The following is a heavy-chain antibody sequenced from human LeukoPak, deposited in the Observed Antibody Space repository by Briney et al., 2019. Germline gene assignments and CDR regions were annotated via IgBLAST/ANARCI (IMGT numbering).Heavy chain of an antibody. CDR2: INPNSGGT. Sequence: ASMKVSCKTSGYTFTGYYIHWVRQAPGQGLEWMGWINPNSGGTNYAQKSLGRVTMTRDTSISTAYMELSRLTSDDTATYYCARVGDDSSGYPTLWGQGSLVTVSS. D-gene: IGHD3-22*01. V-gene: IGHV1-2*02. CDR3: ARVGDDSSGYPTL. CDR1: GYTFTGYY. J-gene: IGHJ4*02.